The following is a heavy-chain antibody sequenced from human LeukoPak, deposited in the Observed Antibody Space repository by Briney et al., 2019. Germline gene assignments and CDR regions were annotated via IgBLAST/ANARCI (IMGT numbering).Heavy chain of an antibody. Sequence: GASGELSSKPSGYTFTIYGTSWGRRPPGQGLGGRGWTSVYNGNTNYAEKLQGRVAMTTDEHTSTAYMELRSLRSDDTAVYYCARDRGSSWSGPDYWGQGTLVTVSS. CDR2: TSVYNGNT. V-gene: IGHV1-18*01. J-gene: IGHJ4*02. D-gene: IGHD6-13*01. CDR1: GYTFTIYG. CDR3: ARDRGSSWSGPDY.